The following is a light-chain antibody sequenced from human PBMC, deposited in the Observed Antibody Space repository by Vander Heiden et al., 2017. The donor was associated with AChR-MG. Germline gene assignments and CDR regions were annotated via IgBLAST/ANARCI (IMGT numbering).Light chain of an antibody. V-gene: IGKV4-1*01. Sequence: DILMTQSPDSLAVSLGERATINCKSSQSIFFSSNNKNYLAWYQQKPGQPPKLLIYWASTRESGVPDRFSGSGSGTDFTLTISSLQAEDVAVFYCQQYYSIPITFGQGTRLEIK. J-gene: IGKJ5*01. CDR3: QQYYSIPIT. CDR1: QSIFFSSNNKNY. CDR2: WAS.